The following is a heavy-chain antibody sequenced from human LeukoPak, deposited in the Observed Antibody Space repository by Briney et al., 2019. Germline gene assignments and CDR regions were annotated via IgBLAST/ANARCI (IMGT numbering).Heavy chain of an antibody. J-gene: IGHJ5*02. CDR2: ISVSVDST. CDR3: ARDVAVAGMDWFDP. V-gene: IGHV3-23*01. Sequence: GGSLRLSCAASGFTFSSYGMSWVRQAPGKGLEWVSGISVSVDSTYYADSVKGRFTISRDNSKNTVYLQMNSLRAEDTAVYYCARDVAVAGMDWFDPWGQGTLVTVSS. D-gene: IGHD6-19*01. CDR1: GFTFSSYG.